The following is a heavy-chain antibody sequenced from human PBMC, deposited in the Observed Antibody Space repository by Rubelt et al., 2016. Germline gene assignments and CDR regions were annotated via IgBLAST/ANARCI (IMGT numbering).Heavy chain of an antibody. D-gene: IGHD2-2*01. CDR2: GST. V-gene: IGHV4-30-2*04. J-gene: IGHJ5*02. CDR3: ARVWDIVVVPAVFDP. Sequence: GSTYYNPSLKSRVTISVDTSKNQLSLKLSSVTAADTAVYYCARVWDIVVVPAVFDPWGQGTLVTVSS.